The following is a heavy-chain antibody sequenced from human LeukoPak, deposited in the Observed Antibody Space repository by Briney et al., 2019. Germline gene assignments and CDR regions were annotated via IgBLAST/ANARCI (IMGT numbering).Heavy chain of an antibody. CDR3: ARVGGGSHSQGLMRY. CDR1: GYTFTTYG. V-gene: IGHV1-18*01. Sequence: VSVTVSCKASGYTFTTYGISWVRQAPGQGLEWMGWINPYNGDTNYAQKLQGRVTMTTDTATSTAYMELRSLRSDDTAVYYCARVGGGSHSQGLMRYWGQGTLVTVSS. CDR2: INPYNGDT. D-gene: IGHD3-16*01. J-gene: IGHJ4*02.